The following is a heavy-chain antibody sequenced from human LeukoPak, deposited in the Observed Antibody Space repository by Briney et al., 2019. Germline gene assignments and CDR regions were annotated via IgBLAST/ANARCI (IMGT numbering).Heavy chain of an antibody. CDR3: ARVPSSGWYEDY. CDR1: GYTFTGYY. V-gene: IGHV1-18*04. J-gene: IGHJ4*02. D-gene: IGHD6-19*01. CDR2: ISAYNGNT. Sequence: ASVKVSCKASGYTFTGYYMHWVRQAPGQGLEWMGWISAYNGNTNYAQKLQGRVTMTTDTSTSTAYMELRSLRSDDTAVYYCARVPSSGWYEDYWGQGTLVTVSS.